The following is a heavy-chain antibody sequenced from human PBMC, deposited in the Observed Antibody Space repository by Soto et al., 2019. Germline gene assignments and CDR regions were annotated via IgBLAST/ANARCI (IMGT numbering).Heavy chain of an antibody. Sequence: TSETLTLTGTFSGDSIRSGDYYWSWIRQPPGKGLEWIGYIYYSGSTYYNPSLKSRVTISVDTSKNQFSLKLSSVTAADTAVYYCARSLITMIVVVPYYFDYWGQGTLVTVSS. D-gene: IGHD3-22*01. J-gene: IGHJ4*02. V-gene: IGHV4-30-4*01. CDR3: ARSLITMIVVVPYYFDY. CDR2: IYYSGST. CDR1: GDSIRSGDYY.